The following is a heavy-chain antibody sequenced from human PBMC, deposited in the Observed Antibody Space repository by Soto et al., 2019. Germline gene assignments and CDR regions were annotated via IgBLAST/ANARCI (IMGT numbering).Heavy chain of an antibody. CDR2: ISAYNGNT. CDR3: AINSGFYCSACRCYSPLFDY. Sequence: ASVKVSCKASGYTFSSYGISWVRQAPGQGLEWMGWISAYNGNTFYAQKFRGRVTMTTDTSTTTVYMELRSLRSDDTAVYYCAINSGFYCSACRCYSPLFDYWGQGNLVTVSS. D-gene: IGHD2-15*01. J-gene: IGHJ4*02. CDR1: GYTFSSYG. V-gene: IGHV1-18*01.